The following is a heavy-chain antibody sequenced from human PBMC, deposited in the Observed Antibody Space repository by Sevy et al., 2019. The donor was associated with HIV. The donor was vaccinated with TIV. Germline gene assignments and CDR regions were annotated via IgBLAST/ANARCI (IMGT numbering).Heavy chain of an antibody. CDR3: TTKGRDCIGIGCQIS. D-gene: IGHD2-15*01. Sequence: GGSLRLSCVASECIFNDAWMHWVRQAPGKGLEWVGRIESNIDGAAIDYAAPVKGRFTISSDDSKNTVFLQMNSMKSEDTAVYFSTTKGRDCIGIGCQISWSQGTQVTVSS. CDR1: ECIFNDAW. J-gene: IGHJ5*02. V-gene: IGHV3-15*04. CDR2: IESNIDGAAI.